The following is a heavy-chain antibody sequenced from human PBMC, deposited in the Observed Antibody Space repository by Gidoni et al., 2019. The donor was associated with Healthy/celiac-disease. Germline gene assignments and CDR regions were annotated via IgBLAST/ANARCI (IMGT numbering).Heavy chain of an antibody. CDR2: ISWNSGSI. Sequence: EVQLVESGGGLVQPGRSLRLSCAASGFTFDDYAMHWVRQAPGKGLEWVSGISWNSGSIGYADSVKGRFTISRDNAKNSLYLQMNSLRAEDTALYYCAKDIRQWLVHYFDYWGQGTLVTVSS. CDR1: GFTFDDYA. V-gene: IGHV3-9*01. D-gene: IGHD6-19*01. CDR3: AKDIRQWLVHYFDY. J-gene: IGHJ4*02.